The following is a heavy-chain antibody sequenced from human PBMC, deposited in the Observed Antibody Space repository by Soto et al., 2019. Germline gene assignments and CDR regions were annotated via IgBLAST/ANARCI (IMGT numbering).Heavy chain of an antibody. CDR1: GFTFSSYG. J-gene: IGHJ6*02. V-gene: IGHV3-33*01. CDR2: IWYDGSNK. Sequence: ESGGGVVQPGRSLRLSCAASGFTFSSYGMHWVRQAPGKGLEWVAVIWYDGSNKYYADSVKGRFTISRDNSKNTLYLQMNSLRAEDTAVYYCARDPTGSGSYGYYYYGMDVWGQGTTVTVSS. D-gene: IGHD3-10*01. CDR3: ARDPTGSGSYGYYYYGMDV.